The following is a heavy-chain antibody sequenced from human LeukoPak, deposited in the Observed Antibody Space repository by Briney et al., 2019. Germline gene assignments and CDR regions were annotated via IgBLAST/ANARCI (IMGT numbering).Heavy chain of an antibody. D-gene: IGHD3-22*01. CDR3: ARKTQDYYDSSGTFDY. CDR2: IYSGGNT. Sequence: GGSLRLSCAASGFTVSSNYMSWVRQAPGKGLEWVSVIYSGGNTYYADSVKGRFTISRDNAKNSLYLQMNSLRAEDTALYYCARKTQDYYDSSGTFDYWGQGTLVTVSS. V-gene: IGHV3-53*01. CDR1: GFTVSSNY. J-gene: IGHJ4*02.